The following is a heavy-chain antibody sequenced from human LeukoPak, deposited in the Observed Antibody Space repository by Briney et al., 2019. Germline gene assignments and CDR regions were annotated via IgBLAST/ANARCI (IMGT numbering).Heavy chain of an antibody. V-gene: IGHV3-30*04. CDR3: AKGRQQLVQGYFDY. J-gene: IGHJ4*02. CDR1: GFTFSSYA. D-gene: IGHD6-6*01. CDR2: ISYDGSNK. Sequence: GGSLRLSCAASGFTFSSYAMHWVRQAPGKGLEWVAVISYDGSNKYYADSVKGRFTISRDNSKNSLYLQMNSLRAEDTALYYCAKGRQQLVQGYFDYWGQGTLVTVSS.